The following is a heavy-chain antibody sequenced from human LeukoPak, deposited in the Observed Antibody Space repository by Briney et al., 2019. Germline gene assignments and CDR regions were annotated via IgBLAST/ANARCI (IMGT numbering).Heavy chain of an antibody. J-gene: IGHJ4*02. V-gene: IGHV3-74*01. CDR2: IYNDGSST. CDR3: ARGTTYYYDSSGYCYDFDY. CDR1: GFTFSNYW. Sequence: PGGSLRLSCAASGFTFSNYWMHWVRQAPGKGLVWVSRIYNDGSSTSYADSVKGRFTISRDNAKSTLYLQMNSLRAEDTAVYYCARGTTYYYDSSGYCYDFDYWGQGTLVTVSS. D-gene: IGHD3-22*01.